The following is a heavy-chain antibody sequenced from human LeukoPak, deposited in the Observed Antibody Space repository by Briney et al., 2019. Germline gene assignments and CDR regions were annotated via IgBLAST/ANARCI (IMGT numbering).Heavy chain of an antibody. CDR1: GGSISSYY. D-gene: IGHD3-22*01. CDR3: ASGTRYYYDSSGYDY. V-gene: IGHV4-59*12. Sequence: SETLSLTCTVSGGSISSYYWSWIRQPPGKGLEWIGSIYYSGSTYYNPSLKSRVTKSVDTSKNQFSLKLSSVTAADTAVYYCASGTRYYYDSSGYDYWGQGTLVTVSS. CDR2: IYYSGST. J-gene: IGHJ4*02.